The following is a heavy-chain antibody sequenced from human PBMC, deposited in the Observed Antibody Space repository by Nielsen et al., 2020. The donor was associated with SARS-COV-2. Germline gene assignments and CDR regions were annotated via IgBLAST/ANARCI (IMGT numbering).Heavy chain of an antibody. CDR1: GFTFSSYA. CDR3: ARSSGDWYSSSWYFGY. CDR2: ISGSGGST. J-gene: IGHJ4*02. V-gene: IGHV3-23*01. D-gene: IGHD6-13*01. Sequence: GGSLRLSCAASGFTFSSYAMSWVRQAPGKGLEWVSAISGSGGSTYYADSVKGRFTISRDNSKNTLYVQMNSLRAEDTALYYCARSSGDWYSSSWYFGYWGQGTLVTVSS.